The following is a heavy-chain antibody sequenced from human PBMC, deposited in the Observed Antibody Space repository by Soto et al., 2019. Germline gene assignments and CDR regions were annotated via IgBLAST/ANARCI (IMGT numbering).Heavy chain of an antibody. Sequence: QLQLQESGPGLVKPSETLSLTCTVSGGSVSRRSSYWAWIRQPPGKGLEWIGTRFSGSTYQNPSLKSRVTISVDTSKNQFSLKLSSVAATDTAIYYCATTRGIAVGGSFDNWGQGTLVTVSS. J-gene: IGHJ5*02. V-gene: IGHV4-39*01. CDR1: GGSVSRRSSY. CDR3: ATTRGIAVGGSFDN. CDR2: RFSGST. D-gene: IGHD6-19*01.